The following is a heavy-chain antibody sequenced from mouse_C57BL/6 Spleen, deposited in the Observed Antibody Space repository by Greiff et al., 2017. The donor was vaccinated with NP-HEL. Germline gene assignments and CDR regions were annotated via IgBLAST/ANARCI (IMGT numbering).Heavy chain of an antibody. CDR1: GFTFSSYA. CDR2: ISDGGSYT. V-gene: IGHV5-4*03. Sequence: EVNVVESGGGLVKPGGSLKLSCAASGFTFSSYAMSWVRQTPEKRLEWVATISDGGSYTYYPDNVKGRFTISRDNAKNNLYLQMSHLKSEDTAMYYCARRGIGSAWFAYWGQGTLVTVSA. CDR3: ARRGIGSAWFAY. J-gene: IGHJ3*01. D-gene: IGHD2-14*01.